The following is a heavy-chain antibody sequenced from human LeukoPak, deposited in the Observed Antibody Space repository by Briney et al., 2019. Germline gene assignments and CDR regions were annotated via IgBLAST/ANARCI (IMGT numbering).Heavy chain of an antibody. V-gene: IGHV1-18*01. J-gene: IGHJ4*02. CDR2: ISAYNGNT. D-gene: IGHD3-10*01. CDR3: ARDEEALYYGSGSYQPIDY. CDR1: GYTCTSYG. Sequence: ASVKVSCKASGYTCTSYGISWVRQAPGQGLEWMGWISAYNGNTNYAQKLQGRVTMTTDTSTSTAYMELRSLRSDDTAVYYCARDEEALYYGSGSYQPIDYWGQGTLVTVSS.